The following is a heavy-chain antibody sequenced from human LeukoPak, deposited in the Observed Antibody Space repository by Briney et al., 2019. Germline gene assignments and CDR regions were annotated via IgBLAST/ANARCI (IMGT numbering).Heavy chain of an antibody. CDR1: GFTFSSYG. Sequence: PGGSLRLSRAASGFTFSSYGMHWVRQAPGKGLEWVAFIRYDGSNKYYADSVKGRFTISRDNSKNTLYLQMNSLRAEDTAVYYCAKDLTVTTGPFDYWGQGTLVTVSS. J-gene: IGHJ4*02. CDR2: IRYDGSNK. CDR3: AKDLTVTTGPFDY. V-gene: IGHV3-30*02. D-gene: IGHD4-11*01.